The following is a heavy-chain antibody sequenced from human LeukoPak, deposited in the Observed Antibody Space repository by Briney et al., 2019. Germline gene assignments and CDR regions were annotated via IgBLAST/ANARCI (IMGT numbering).Heavy chain of an antibody. CDR1: GFTFSSYE. J-gene: IGHJ4*02. CDR2: ISSSGSAI. CDR3: ARVSPNTVTTLQYFDY. D-gene: IGHD4-17*01. Sequence: GGSLRLSCAASGFTFSSYEMNWVRQAPGKGLEWVSYISSSGSAIYYADSVKGRFTISRDNAKNSLYLQMNSLRAEDTAVYYCARVSPNTVTTLQYFDYWGQGTLVTVSS. V-gene: IGHV3-48*03.